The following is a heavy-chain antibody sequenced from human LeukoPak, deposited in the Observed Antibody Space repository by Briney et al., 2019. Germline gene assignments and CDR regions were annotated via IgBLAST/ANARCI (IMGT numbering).Heavy chain of an antibody. Sequence: GGSLRLSCAASGFSFSVYEIHWVRQAPGKGLEWISDISSSGTTTYYADSVKGRFTISRDNAKNSLYLQMNSLRAEDTAVYYCTTLTVDSNFDYWGQGTLVTVSS. V-gene: IGHV3-48*03. D-gene: IGHD3-22*01. J-gene: IGHJ4*02. CDR2: ISSSGTTT. CDR1: GFSFSVYE. CDR3: TTLTVDSNFDY.